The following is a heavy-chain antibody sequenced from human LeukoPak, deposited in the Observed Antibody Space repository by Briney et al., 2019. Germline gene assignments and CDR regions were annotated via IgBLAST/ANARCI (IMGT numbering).Heavy chain of an antibody. D-gene: IGHD5-18*01. CDR1: GFTFSSYS. CDR3: ARALSYSYSSMDF. CDR2: ISSGSKYI. V-gene: IGHV3-21*01. J-gene: IGHJ4*02. Sequence: GGSLRLSCAASGFTFSSYSMNWVRQAPGKGLEWVSSISSGSKYIYNADSVKGRFTISRDNAKNSLYLQMNSLRVEDTAVYYCARALSYSYSSMDFWGQGTLVIVSS.